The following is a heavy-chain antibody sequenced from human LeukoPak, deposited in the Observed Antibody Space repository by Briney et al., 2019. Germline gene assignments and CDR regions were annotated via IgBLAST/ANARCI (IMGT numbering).Heavy chain of an antibody. Sequence: PGGSLRLSCAASGFTFSRYWMHWVRQVPGKGLEWVSGINWTGGSTHYADSVKGRFTISRDNAKNSLFLQMNSLRADDTALYYCARVRVVWDLDDAFDIWGQGTMVTVSS. CDR1: GFTFSRYW. CDR2: INWTGGST. J-gene: IGHJ3*02. CDR3: ARVRVVWDLDDAFDI. D-gene: IGHD1-26*01. V-gene: IGHV3-20*04.